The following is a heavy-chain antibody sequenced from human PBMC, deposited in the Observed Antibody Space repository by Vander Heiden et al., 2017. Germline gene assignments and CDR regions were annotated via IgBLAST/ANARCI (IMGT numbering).Heavy chain of an antibody. CDR3: AKDMSSSGGTNDAFDI. V-gene: IGHV3-9*01. Sequence: EVQLVESGGGLVQPGRSLRLSCAASGFTFDDYAMHWVRQAPGKGLEWVSGISWNSGSIGYADAGKGRFTISRDNAKNSRDLKRNSMRAEETALYYCAKDMSSSGGTNDAFDIWCQGTMVTVSS. CDR1: GFTFDDYA. D-gene: IGHD6-19*01. J-gene: IGHJ3*02. CDR2: ISWNSGSI.